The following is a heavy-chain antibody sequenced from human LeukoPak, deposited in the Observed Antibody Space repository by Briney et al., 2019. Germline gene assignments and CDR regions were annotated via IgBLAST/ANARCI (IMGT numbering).Heavy chain of an antibody. V-gene: IGHV3-48*01. CDR3: AKGSLRSSSWYYFDY. CDR1: GFTFSSYS. Sequence: GGSLRLSCAASGFTFSSYSMNWVRQAPGKGLEWVSYISSSSSTIYYADSVKGRFTISRDNSKNTLYLQMNSLRAEDTAVYYCAKGSLRSSSWYYFDYWGQGTLVTVSS. D-gene: IGHD6-13*01. CDR2: ISSSSSTI. J-gene: IGHJ4*02.